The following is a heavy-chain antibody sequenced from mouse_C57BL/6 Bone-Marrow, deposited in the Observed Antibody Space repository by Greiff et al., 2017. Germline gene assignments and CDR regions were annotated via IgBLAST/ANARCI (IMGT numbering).Heavy chain of an antibody. CDR2: INSDGGST. CDR1: EYEFPSHD. D-gene: IGHD1-1*01. Sequence: EVMLVESGGGLVQPGESLKLSCESNEYEFPSHDMSWVRKTPEKRLELVAAINSDGGSTYYPDTMERRFIISRDNTKKTLYLQMSSLRSEDTALYYCARHGNYYGSSYSYWYFDVWGTGTTVTVSS. CDR3: ARHGNYYGSSYSYWYFDV. V-gene: IGHV5-2*01. J-gene: IGHJ1*03.